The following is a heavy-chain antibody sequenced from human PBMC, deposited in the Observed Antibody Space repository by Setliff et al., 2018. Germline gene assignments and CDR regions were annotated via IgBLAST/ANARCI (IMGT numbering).Heavy chain of an antibody. CDR1: GYTFTNYG. CDR2: INNYSFKT. V-gene: IGHV1-18*01. J-gene: IGHJ4*02. CDR3: SRLVRFCTRTSCQRLSGDDY. D-gene: IGHD2-2*01. Sequence: ASVKVSCKTSGYTFTNYGINWVRQAPGQGLEWMGWINNYSFKTNSPQKFLDRLTMTTDTSTTTAYMELRSLRSDDTAIYYCSRLVRFCTRTSCQRLSGDDYWGQGTLVTVSS.